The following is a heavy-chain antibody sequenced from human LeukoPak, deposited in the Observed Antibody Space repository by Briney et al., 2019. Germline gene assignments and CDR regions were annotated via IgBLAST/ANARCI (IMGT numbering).Heavy chain of an antibody. CDR1: GYTFTSYD. D-gene: IGHD5-24*01. Sequence: ASVKVSXKASGYTFTSYDINWVRQATGQGLEWMGWMNPNSGNTGYAQKFQGRVTMTRNTSISTAYMELSSLRSEDTAVYYCARGWRVIPYYYYYYMDVWGKGTTVTVSS. CDR2: MNPNSGNT. CDR3: ARGWRVIPYYYYYYMDV. J-gene: IGHJ6*03. V-gene: IGHV1-8*01.